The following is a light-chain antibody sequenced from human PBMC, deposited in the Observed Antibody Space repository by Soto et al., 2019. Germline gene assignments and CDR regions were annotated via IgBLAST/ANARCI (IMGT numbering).Light chain of an antibody. CDR3: QQSHTTRA. V-gene: IGKV1-39*01. Sequence: DIQMTQSPSSLSASVGDRVTITCRASQSINNYLSWYQQKPGKAPKLLIYAASSLQGGVPSRFSGSGYGTDFTLTISSLQPEDFATYYCQQSHTTRAFGPGTKVDIK. CDR1: QSINNY. J-gene: IGKJ3*01. CDR2: AAS.